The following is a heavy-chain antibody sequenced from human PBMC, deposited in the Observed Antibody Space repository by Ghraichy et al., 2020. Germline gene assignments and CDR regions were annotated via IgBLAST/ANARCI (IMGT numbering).Heavy chain of an antibody. V-gene: IGHV3-30*04. CDR3: ARDVDTAMVIDY. J-gene: IGHJ4*02. CDR1: GFTFSSYA. CDR2: ISYDGSNK. D-gene: IGHD5-18*01. Sequence: GGSLRLSCAASGFTFSSYAMHWVRQAPGKGLEWVAVISYDGSNKYYADSVKGRFTISRDNSKNTLYLQMNSLRAEDTAVYYCARDVDTAMVIDYWGQGTLVTVSS.